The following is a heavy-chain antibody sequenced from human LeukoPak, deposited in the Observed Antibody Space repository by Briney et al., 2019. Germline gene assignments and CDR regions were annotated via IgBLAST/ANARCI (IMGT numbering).Heavy chain of an antibody. D-gene: IGHD4-17*01. Sequence: GGSLRLSCAASGFTFSSYWMSWVRQAPGKGLEWVSAISGSGGSTYYADSVKGRFTISRDNSKNTPYLQMNSLRAEDTAVYYCAKGEDYGNYYGMDVWGQGTTVTVSS. V-gene: IGHV3-23*01. CDR2: ISGSGGST. CDR1: GFTFSSYW. CDR3: AKGEDYGNYYGMDV. J-gene: IGHJ6*02.